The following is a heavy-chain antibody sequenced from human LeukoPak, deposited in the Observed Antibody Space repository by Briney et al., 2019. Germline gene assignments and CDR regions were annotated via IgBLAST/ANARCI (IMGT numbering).Heavy chain of an antibody. CDR2: IRGSGNTI. Sequence: GGSLRLSCAASGFTFSDYYMSWIRQAPGKGLEWISYIRGSGNTIYYADSVKGRFTISRDNAKNSLYLQMNNLRAEDTAVYYCARDGVLRYFDWFLGQQYYYYYMDVWGKGTTVTVSS. CDR1: GFTFSDYY. D-gene: IGHD3-9*01. J-gene: IGHJ6*03. CDR3: ARDGVLRYFDWFLGQQYYYYYMDV. V-gene: IGHV3-11*04.